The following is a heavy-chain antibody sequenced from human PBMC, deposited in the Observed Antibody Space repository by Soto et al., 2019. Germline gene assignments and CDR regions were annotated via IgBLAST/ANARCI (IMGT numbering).Heavy chain of an antibody. D-gene: IGHD4-17*01. CDR1: GGSISSYY. J-gene: IGHJ5*02. Sequence: QVQLQESGPGLVKPSETLSLTCTVSGGSISSYYWSWIRQPPGKGLEWIGYIYYSGSTNYNPSLKRRVTISVDTSKNQFSLKLSSVTAADTAVYYCARTVALPNWFDPWGQGTLVTVSS. V-gene: IGHV4-59*08. CDR2: IYYSGST. CDR3: ARTVALPNWFDP.